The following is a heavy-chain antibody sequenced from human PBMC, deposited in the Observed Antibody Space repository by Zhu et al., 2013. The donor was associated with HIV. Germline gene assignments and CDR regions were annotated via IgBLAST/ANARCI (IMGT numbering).Heavy chain of an antibody. CDR2: IIPIFGTA. D-gene: IGHD6-6*01. J-gene: IGHJ6*02. Sequence: QVQLVQSGAEVKEPGSSVKVSCKTTGDTFSKYAISWVRQAPGQGLEWMGGIIPIFGTANYAQKFQGRVTITADESTSTAYMELSSLRSEDTAVYYCATRTGEQLAGLDYYYGMDVWGQGTTVTVSS. CDR3: ATRTGEQLAGLDYYYGMDV. V-gene: IGHV1-69*01. CDR1: GDTFSKYA.